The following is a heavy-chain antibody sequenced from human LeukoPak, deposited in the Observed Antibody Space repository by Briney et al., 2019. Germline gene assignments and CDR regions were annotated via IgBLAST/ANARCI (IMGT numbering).Heavy chain of an antibody. Sequence: GGSLRLSCAVSGFSANSYWMSWVRQGPGKGLEWVASIKQDGSEKYYVDSVKGRFTISRDNAKNSLYLQMNSLGVEDTAVYYCARDPGGSDGWYYFDCWGQGTLVTVSS. J-gene: IGHJ4*02. D-gene: IGHD6-19*01. CDR1: GFSANSYW. CDR3: ARDPGGSDGWYYFDC. V-gene: IGHV3-7*01. CDR2: IKQDGSEK.